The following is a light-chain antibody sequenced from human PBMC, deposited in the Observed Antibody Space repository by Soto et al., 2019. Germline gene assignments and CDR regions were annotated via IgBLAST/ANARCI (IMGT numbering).Light chain of an antibody. CDR1: NLGRQT. CDR3: CCCSYAGSSSFRVL. CDR2: SDS. Sequence: SYELTQPHSVSVATAQKARITCGGNNLGRQTVHWYQQKPGQDPVLVIYSDSNRPSGIPERLSGSNPGNTATLTISRIEAGDEAEYYCCCCSYAGSSSFRVLFGGGTKLTVL. J-gene: IGLJ2*01. V-gene: IGLV3-12*02.